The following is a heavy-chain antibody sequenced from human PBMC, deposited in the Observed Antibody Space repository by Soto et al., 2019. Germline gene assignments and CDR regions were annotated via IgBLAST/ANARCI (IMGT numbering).Heavy chain of an antibody. J-gene: IGHJ6*03. CDR2: ISSNGGST. V-gene: IGHV3-64*01. Sequence: GGSLRLSCAASGFTFSSYAMHWVRQAPGKGLEYVSAISSNGGSTYYANSVKGRFTISRDNSKNTLYLQMGSLRAEDMAVYYCARDLSDYYYYYYMDVWGKGTTVTVSS. D-gene: IGHD3-3*02. CDR1: GFTFSSYA. CDR3: ARDLSDYYYYYYMDV.